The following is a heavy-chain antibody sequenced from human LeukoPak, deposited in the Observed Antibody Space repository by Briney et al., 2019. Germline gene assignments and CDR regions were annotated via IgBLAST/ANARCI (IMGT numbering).Heavy chain of an antibody. J-gene: IGHJ3*02. Sequence: GGSLRLSCAASGFTFSSYAMSWVRQAPGKGLERVSAISGTSGSPFYADSVKGRFTISRDNSKNSLYLQMNNLRAEDTAVYYCAKVSLGGGSYIAFDIWGQGTMVTVSS. CDR3: AKVSLGGGSYIAFDI. CDR1: GFTFSSYA. CDR2: ISGTSGSP. D-gene: IGHD1-26*01. V-gene: IGHV3-23*01.